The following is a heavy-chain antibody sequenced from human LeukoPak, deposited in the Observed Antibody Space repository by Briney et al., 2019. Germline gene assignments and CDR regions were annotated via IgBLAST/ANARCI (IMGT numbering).Heavy chain of an antibody. CDR2: IYYSGST. CDR3: ARGGGETLLLWFGELSTRKGDAFDI. Sequence: SETLSLTCTVSGGSISSYYWSWIRQPPGKGLEWIGYIYYSGSTNYNPSLKSRVTISVDTSKNQFSLKLSSVTAADTAVYYCARGGGETLLLWFGELSTRKGDAFDIWGQGTMVTVSS. J-gene: IGHJ3*02. V-gene: IGHV4-59*01. D-gene: IGHD3-10*01. CDR1: GGSISSYY.